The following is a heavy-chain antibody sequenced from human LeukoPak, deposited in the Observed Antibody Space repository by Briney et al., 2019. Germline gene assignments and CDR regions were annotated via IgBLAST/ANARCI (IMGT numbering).Heavy chain of an antibody. CDR1: GGSISSSSYY. CDR3: ASPGVGAVAGTGLFFDY. CDR2: IYYSGST. D-gene: IGHD6-19*01. Sequence: SETLSLTCTVSGGSISSSSYYWGWIRQPPGKGLEWIGSIYYSGSTYYIPSLKSRVTISVDTSKNQFSLKLSSVTAADTAVYYCASPGVGAVAGTGLFFDYWGQGTLVTVSS. V-gene: IGHV4-39*01. J-gene: IGHJ4*02.